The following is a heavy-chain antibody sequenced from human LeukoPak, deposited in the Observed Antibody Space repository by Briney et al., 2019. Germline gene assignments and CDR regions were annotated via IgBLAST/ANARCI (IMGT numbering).Heavy chain of an antibody. D-gene: IGHD2-21*02. J-gene: IGHJ6*03. CDR3: ARRDGYYMDV. CDR1: GFSFNTYS. CDR2: IGYSGRDT. V-gene: IGHV3-21*05. Sequence: GGSLRLSCEASGFSFNTYSMNWVRQAPGKGLEWISYIGYSGRDTYYADSVKSRFTISRDSAGKSLYLQMNSLRAEDTAVYYCARRDGYYMDVWGKGTTVSVSS.